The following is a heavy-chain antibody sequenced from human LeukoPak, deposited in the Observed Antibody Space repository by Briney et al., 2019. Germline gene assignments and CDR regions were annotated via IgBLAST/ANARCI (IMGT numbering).Heavy chain of an antibody. CDR1: GFTLSSYA. CDR2: ISYDGSNK. CDR3: AKGEEWELLSVLGAFDI. V-gene: IGHV3-30*04. D-gene: IGHD1-26*01. J-gene: IGHJ3*02. Sequence: PGRSLRLSCAASGFTLSSYAMHWVRQATGKGLEGVAVISYDGSNKYYADSVKGRFTISRDNSKNTLYLKLSSLKAEDTAVYYWAKGEEWELLSVLGAFDIWGQGTMVTVSS.